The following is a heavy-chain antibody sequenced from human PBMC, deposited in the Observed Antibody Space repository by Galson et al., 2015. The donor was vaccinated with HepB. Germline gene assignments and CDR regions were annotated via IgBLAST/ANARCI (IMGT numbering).Heavy chain of an antibody. CDR1: GFTFGTYA. J-gene: IGHJ3*02. CDR2: IGALGIGT. CDR3: ARVYGGQWGACTGTKCYAFDI. Sequence: SLRLSCAASGFTFGTYALSWVRQAPGKGLEWVSSIGALGIGTYYADSVKGRFTISRDKSKNTLYLQMHSLRAEDTAVYYCARVYGGQWGACTGTKCYAFDIWGQGTMVTVSS. V-gene: IGHV3-23*01. D-gene: IGHD2-8*02.